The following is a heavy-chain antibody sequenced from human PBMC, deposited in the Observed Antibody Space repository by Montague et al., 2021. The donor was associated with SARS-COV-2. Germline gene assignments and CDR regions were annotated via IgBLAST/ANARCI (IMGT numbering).Heavy chain of an antibody. CDR3: ARGSSFVTIFGVVITDPLFDY. CDR2: INHSGST. J-gene: IGHJ4*02. V-gene: IGHV4-34*01. D-gene: IGHD3-3*01. Sequence: SETLSLTCAVHGGSFSGYYWSWIRQPPGKGLEWIGEINHSGSTNXNPSLKSRVTISVDTSKNQFSLKLSSVTAADTAVYYCARGSSFVTIFGVVITDPLFDYWGQGTLVTVSS. CDR1: GGSFSGYY.